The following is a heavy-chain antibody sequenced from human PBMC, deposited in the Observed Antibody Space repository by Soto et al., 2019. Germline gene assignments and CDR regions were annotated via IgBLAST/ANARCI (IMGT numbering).Heavy chain of an antibody. V-gene: IGHV3-33*01. J-gene: IGHJ6*02. Sequence: QVQLVESGGGVVQPGRSLRLSCAASGFTFSSYGMHWVRQAPGKGLEWVAVIWYDGSNKYYADSVKGRFTISRDDSKNTLNLQMNSLKTEDTAVYYCTTDPVDPYYYGMDVWGQGTTVTVSS. CDR1: GFTFSSYG. CDR2: IWYDGSNK. CDR3: TTDPVDPYYYGMDV. D-gene: IGHD5-12*01.